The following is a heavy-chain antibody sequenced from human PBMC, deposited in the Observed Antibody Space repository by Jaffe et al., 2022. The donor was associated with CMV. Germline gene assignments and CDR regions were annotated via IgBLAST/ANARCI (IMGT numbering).Heavy chain of an antibody. V-gene: IGHV1-2*02. J-gene: IGHJ5*02. CDR1: GYTFTDYH. CDR2: INPKTGGT. Sequence: QVQLVQSGAEVKKPGASVKVSCTPSGYTFTDYHVHWVRQAPGQGLEWMGWINPKTGGTSYAQKFQGRVTMTRDTSINTAYMELRRLRSDDTAVYYCARLERGADERWWELRSDWAWFDPWGQGTLVTVSS. D-gene: IGHD1-26*01. CDR3: ARLERGADERWWELRSDWAWFDP.